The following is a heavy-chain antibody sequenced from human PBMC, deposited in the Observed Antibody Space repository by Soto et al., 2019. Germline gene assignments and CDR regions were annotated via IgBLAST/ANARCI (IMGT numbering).Heavy chain of an antibody. J-gene: IGHJ6*02. CDR3: ARERVTAIHHYGMDV. V-gene: IGHV3-30-3*01. Sequence: PGGSLRLSCAASGFTFSSYAMHWVRQAPGKGLEWVAVISYDGSNKYYADSVKGRFTISRDNSKNTLYLQMNSLRAEDTAVYYCARERVTAIHHYGMDVWGQGTTVTVSS. CDR2: ISYDGSNK. CDR1: GFTFSSYA. D-gene: IGHD2-21*02.